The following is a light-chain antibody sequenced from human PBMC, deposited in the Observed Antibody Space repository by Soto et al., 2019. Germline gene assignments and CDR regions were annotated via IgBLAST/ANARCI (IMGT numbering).Light chain of an antibody. CDR1: QSISSN. Sequence: EILMTQSPATLSVSPGERATLSCRASQSISSNLAWYQHKPGQAPRLIIFDASTRGTGIPARFSGGGSGTEFTLTISSLQSEDFAVYYCQQYNNWPWTFGPGTKVEIK. V-gene: IGKV3-15*01. CDR2: DAS. CDR3: QQYNNWPWT. J-gene: IGKJ1*01.